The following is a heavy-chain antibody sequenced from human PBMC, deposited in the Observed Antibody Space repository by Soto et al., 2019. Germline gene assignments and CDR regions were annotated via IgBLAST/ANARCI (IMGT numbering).Heavy chain of an antibody. J-gene: IGHJ6*02. Sequence: QVQVVQSGDEVKETGASVRVSCKTSGYSFTAYGISWVRQAPGQGLEWMGWISCYNGKTKYAQKVQGRVTMTTDTSTSTAYMEGRSLRSADTAIYYCARDAPPPELRFLEWHNYDYNGMDVWGQGTTVTVSS. D-gene: IGHD3-3*01. CDR3: ARDAPPPELRFLEWHNYDYNGMDV. V-gene: IGHV1-18*01. CDR1: GYSFTAYG. CDR2: ISCYNGKT.